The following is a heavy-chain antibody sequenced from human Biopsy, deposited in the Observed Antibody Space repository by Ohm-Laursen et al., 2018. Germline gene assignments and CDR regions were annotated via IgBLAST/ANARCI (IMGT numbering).Heavy chain of an antibody. CDR3: ARDSGILNYGNFKYYHYYGMDV. CDR1: GDSVTKHY. D-gene: IGHD4-11*01. V-gene: IGHV4-59*02. Sequence: GTLSLTCIVSGDSVTKHYWSWIRQPPGKGLEWIGHIYYSVMTNYNPSLQSRVSISVDTSRNQVSLTLSSVTAADTAVYYCARDSGILNYGNFKYYHYYGMDVWGQGTKVTVSS. J-gene: IGHJ6*02. CDR2: IYYSVMT.